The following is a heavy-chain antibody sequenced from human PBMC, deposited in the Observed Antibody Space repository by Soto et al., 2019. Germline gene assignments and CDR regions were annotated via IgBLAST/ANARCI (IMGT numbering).Heavy chain of an antibody. CDR3: ARGASIAARLPGY. CDR1: GFTFSDYY. D-gene: IGHD6-6*01. CDR2: ISSSGSTI. V-gene: IGHV3-11*01. J-gene: IGHJ4*02. Sequence: GGSLRLSCAASGFTFSDYYMSWIRQAPGKGLEWVSYISSSGSTIYYADSVKGRVTMTRNTSISTAYMELSSLRSEDTAVYYCARGASIAARLPGYWGQGTLVTVSS.